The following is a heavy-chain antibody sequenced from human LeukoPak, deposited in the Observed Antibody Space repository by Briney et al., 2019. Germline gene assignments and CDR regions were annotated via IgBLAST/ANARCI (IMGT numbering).Heavy chain of an antibody. CDR2: NYYSGIT. CDR3: ARDGAYRSGPSGFDY. V-gene: IGHV4-61*08. CDR1: GGSISSSDHY. J-gene: IGHJ4*02. D-gene: IGHD6-19*01. Sequence: SETLSLTCTVSGGSISSSDHYWSWIRQPPGKGLEWIGYNYYSGITNYNPSLKSRVTISVDTSKNQFSLKLSSVTAADTAVYYCARDGAYRSGPSGFDYWGQGTLVTVSS.